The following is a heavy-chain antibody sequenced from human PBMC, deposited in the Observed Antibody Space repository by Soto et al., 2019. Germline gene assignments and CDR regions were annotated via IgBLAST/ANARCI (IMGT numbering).Heavy chain of an antibody. CDR3: AKLTGYYYDSSGYWTDYYYGMDV. Sequence: GGSLRLSCAASGFTFSSYGMHWVRQAPGKGLEWVAVIPYDGSNKYYADSVKGRFTISRDNSKNTLYLQMNSLRAEDTAVYYCAKLTGYYYDSSGYWTDYYYGMDVWGQGTTVTVSS. J-gene: IGHJ6*02. V-gene: IGHV3-30*18. D-gene: IGHD3-22*01. CDR2: IPYDGSNK. CDR1: GFTFSSYG.